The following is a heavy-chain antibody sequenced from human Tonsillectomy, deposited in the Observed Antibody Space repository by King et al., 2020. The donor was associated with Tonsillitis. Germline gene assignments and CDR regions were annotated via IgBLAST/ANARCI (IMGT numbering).Heavy chain of an antibody. V-gene: IGHV4-39*01. CDR1: GGSISSSGHY. Sequence: QLHLQESGPGLVKPSETLSLTCTVSGGSISSSGHYWGWIRQPPGKGLEWIGTVYSSESTYYNPSLKSRVTISVDTSNNRFSLKLTSVTAADTAVYYCARSLTYCSYSSCLHWYFDVWGRGTLVTVSS. CDR2: VYSSEST. D-gene: IGHD2-2*01. CDR3: ARSLTYCSYSSCLHWYFDV. J-gene: IGHJ2*01.